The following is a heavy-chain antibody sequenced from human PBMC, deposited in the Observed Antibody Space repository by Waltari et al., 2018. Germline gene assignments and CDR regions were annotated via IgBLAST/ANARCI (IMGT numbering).Heavy chain of an antibody. Sequence: QVQLQESGPSLLKPSETLSLIFPGSGGSISGFYWSWVRQPPGKGLDWIGYIYYTGSTNFNPSLKSRVTMSVDTSKNQFSLKLSSVTAADTAFYYCARGGGGDWEWFDPWGQGTLVTVSS. CDR3: ARGGGGDWEWFDP. CDR2: IYYTGST. CDR1: GGSISGFY. V-gene: IGHV4-59*01. J-gene: IGHJ5*02. D-gene: IGHD2-21*02.